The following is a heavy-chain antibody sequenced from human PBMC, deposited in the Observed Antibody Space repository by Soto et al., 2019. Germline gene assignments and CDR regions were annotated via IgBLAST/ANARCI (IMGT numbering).Heavy chain of an antibody. CDR3: ARGYRQSGYSSSWVFDY. CDR2: MCYSGST. Sequence: QVQLRESGPGLVKPSQTLSLTCTVSVGSINSGGYYWNWIRQQPGKGLEWIGYMCYSGSTYYNPFLRSRVIISADTSENHFSLKLSSVTAADTAVYFCARGYRQSGYSSSWVFDYWGQGTLVNVSS. V-gene: IGHV4-31*03. CDR1: VGSINSGGYY. D-gene: IGHD6-13*01. J-gene: IGHJ4*02.